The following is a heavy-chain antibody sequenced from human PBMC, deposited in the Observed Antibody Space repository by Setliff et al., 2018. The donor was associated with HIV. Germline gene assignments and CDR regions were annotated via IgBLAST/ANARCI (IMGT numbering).Heavy chain of an antibody. J-gene: IGHJ4*02. D-gene: IGHD4-4*01. CDR2: ISAGSYTT. V-gene: IGHV3-23*01. Sequence: AGGSLRLSCAASGFTFSNFAINWVRQAPGKGLEWVSGISAGSYTTYYADFARGRFTISRDGSKNMLYLQMNGLRAEDTALYFCARDAPGYSHVLDFWGQGTLVTVSS. CDR3: ARDAPGYSHVLDF. CDR1: GFTFSNFA.